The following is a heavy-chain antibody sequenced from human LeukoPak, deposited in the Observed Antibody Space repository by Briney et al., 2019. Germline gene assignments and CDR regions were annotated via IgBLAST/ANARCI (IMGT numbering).Heavy chain of an antibody. J-gene: IGHJ6*02. D-gene: IGHD1-1*01. V-gene: IGHV4-59*08. CDR1: GGSISSYY. CDR2: IYYSGST. CDR3: ARHRGYNWNDLRYYYYYYGMDV. Sequence: SETLSLTCTVSGGSISSYYWSWIRQPPGKGLEWIGYIYYSGSTNYNPSLKSRVTISVDTSKNQFSLKLSSVTAADTAVYYCARHRGYNWNDLRYYYYYYGMDVWGQGTTVTVSS.